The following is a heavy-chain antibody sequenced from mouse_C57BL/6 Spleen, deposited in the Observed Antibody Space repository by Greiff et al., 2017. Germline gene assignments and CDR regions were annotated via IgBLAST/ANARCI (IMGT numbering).Heavy chain of an antibody. J-gene: IGHJ2*01. Sequence: VQLKESGGDLVKPGGSLKLSCAASGFTFSSYGMSWVRQTPDKRLEWVATISRCGSYTYYPDSVKGRFTISRDKAKNTLYLQMSSLKTEDPAVDYCARPEDFDYWGQGTTLTVSS. CDR3: ARPEDFDY. V-gene: IGHV5-6*01. CDR2: ISRCGSYT. CDR1: GFTFSSYG.